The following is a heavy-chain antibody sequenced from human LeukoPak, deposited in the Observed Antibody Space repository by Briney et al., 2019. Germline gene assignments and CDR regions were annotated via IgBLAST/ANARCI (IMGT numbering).Heavy chain of an antibody. Sequence: GRSLRLSCAASGFTFSNYAMHWVRQAPGKGLEWVAVISHDGTNKYYADAVKGRFTISRDNSKDTLFLQMSSLRAEDTASYYCARASTGWYSAVHYWGQGTLVAVSS. CDR2: ISHDGTNK. CDR3: ARASTGWYSAVHY. J-gene: IGHJ4*02. D-gene: IGHD6-19*01. CDR1: GFTFSNYA. V-gene: IGHV3-30-3*01.